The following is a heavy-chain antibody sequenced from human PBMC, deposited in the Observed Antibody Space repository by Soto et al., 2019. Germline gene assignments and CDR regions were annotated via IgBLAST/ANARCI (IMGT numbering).Heavy chain of an antibody. CDR2: SYYSGST. D-gene: IGHD3-22*01. CDR1: GGSVSSTSYY. V-gene: IGHV4-61*01. J-gene: IGHJ5*02. CDR3: ARGSESSAYPRFDP. Sequence: PSETLSLTCTVSGGSVSSTSYYWSWIRQPPGKGLEWIGDSYYSGSTNYNPSLKSRVAISVDTSKNQFYLKLNSVTAADSAVYYSARGSESSAYPRFDPLGQGTLVTFSS.